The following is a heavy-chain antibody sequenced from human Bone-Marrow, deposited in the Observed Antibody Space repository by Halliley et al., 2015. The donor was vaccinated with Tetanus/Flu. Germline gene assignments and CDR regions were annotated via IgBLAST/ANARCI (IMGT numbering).Heavy chain of an antibody. D-gene: IGHD2-2*01. V-gene: IGHV1-18*01. Sequence: QLVQSGAEVKKPGTSVKVSCKASGYTFTSYGISWVRQAPGQGLQFMGWISVRNGDTEYAQKFQGRLTVTADTSTSTAYMELRSLRSDDTAVYYCARGQGYHWGQGTLVTVSS. CDR1: GYTFTSYG. CDR3: ARGQGYH. J-gene: IGHJ4*02. CDR2: ISVRNGDT.